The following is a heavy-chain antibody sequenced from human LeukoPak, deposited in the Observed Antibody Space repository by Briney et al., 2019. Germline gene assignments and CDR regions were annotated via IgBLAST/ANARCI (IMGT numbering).Heavy chain of an antibody. CDR3: ARRLILPGSYDAFDI. CDR1: GGSISSSSYY. D-gene: IGHD3-10*01. CDR2: IYYSGST. V-gene: IGHV4-61*01. J-gene: IGHJ3*02. Sequence: SETLSLTCTVSGGSISSSSYYWSWIRQPPGKGLEWIGYIYYSGSTNYNPSLKSRVTISVDTSKNQFSLKLSSVTAADTAVYYCARRLILPGSYDAFDIWGQGTMVTVSS.